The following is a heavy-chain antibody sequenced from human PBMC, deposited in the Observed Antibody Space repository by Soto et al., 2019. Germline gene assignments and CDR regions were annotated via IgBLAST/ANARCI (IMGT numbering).Heavy chain of an antibody. V-gene: IGHV3-21*01. CDR2: IGSRTSDI. J-gene: IGHJ3*02. CDR1: GFTLSRHT. Sequence: GGSLRLSCAASGFTLSRHTMNWVRQAPGKGLEWVSFIGSRTSDIYYADSVKGRFTISRDNAKNSLYLDLTRLRAEETAVYFCARDYYDASGYPNTFDMWGQGTMVTVSS. D-gene: IGHD3-16*01. CDR3: ARDYYDASGYPNTFDM.